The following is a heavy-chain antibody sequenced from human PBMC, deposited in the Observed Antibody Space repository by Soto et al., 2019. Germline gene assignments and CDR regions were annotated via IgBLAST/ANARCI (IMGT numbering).Heavy chain of an antibody. V-gene: IGHV1-2*04. J-gene: IGHJ3*02. Sequence: ASVKVSCKASGYTFTGYYMHWVRQAPGQGLEWMGWINPNSGGTNYAQKFQGWVTMTRDTSISTAYMELSRLRSDDTAVYYCARSGGIIIFGVLMPTDAFDISGQATIVTVSS. CDR1: GYTFTGYY. D-gene: IGHD3-3*01. CDR3: ARSGGIIIFGVLMPTDAFDI. CDR2: INPNSGGT.